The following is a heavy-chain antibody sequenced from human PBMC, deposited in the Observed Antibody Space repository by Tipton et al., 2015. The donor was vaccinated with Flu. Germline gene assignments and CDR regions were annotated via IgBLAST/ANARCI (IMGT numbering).Heavy chain of an antibody. D-gene: IGHD3-22*01. CDR3: ARVRSYYYSSGYYYAFDY. CDR2: IYTSGST. Sequence: TLSLTCTVSGGSISSGSYYWSWIRQPAGKGLEWIGRIYTSGSTNYNPSLKSRVTISVDTSKNQFSLKLSSVTAADTAVYYCARVRSYYYSSGYYYAFDYWGQGTLVTVSS. J-gene: IGHJ4*02. V-gene: IGHV4-61*02. CDR1: GGSISSGSYY.